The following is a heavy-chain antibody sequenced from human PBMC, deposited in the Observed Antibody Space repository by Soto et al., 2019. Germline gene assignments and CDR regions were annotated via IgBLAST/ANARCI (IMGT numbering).Heavy chain of an antibody. Sequence: QVHLVQSGAEVKKPVSSVKVSCKASGGILRYSAINWVRQAPGQGLEWMGGIVPIFGTATYAQKFQGRVTISADESTSTAYMELSSLRSEDTAVYYCARDISSGTTRFYFDYWGQGTLVTVPS. V-gene: IGHV1-69*01. D-gene: IGHD1-7*01. J-gene: IGHJ4*02. CDR3: ARDISSGTTRFYFDY. CDR1: GGILRYSA. CDR2: IVPIFGTA.